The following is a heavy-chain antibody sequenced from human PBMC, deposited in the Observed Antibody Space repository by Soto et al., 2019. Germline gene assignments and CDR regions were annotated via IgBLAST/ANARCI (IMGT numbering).Heavy chain of an antibody. V-gene: IGHV4-59*01. J-gene: IGHJ4*02. CDR1: GGSISGSY. CDR3: ARSVAVPGAHIDY. Sequence: SETLSLTXSVSGGSISGSYWGWIRQSPGKGLEWLGYVYYTGSTNYSPSLRSRVSISVDTSKNEFSLRLSSVTAADTAVYFCARSVAVPGAHIDYWGQGTQVTVS. D-gene: IGHD6-19*01. CDR2: VYYTGST.